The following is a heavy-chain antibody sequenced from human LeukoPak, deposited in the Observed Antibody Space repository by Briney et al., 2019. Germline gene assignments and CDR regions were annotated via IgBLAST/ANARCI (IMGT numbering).Heavy chain of an antibody. J-gene: IGHJ6*03. Sequence: PSETLSLSCGISGGSFSDYHWTWVRQPPGKGLEWIGEINHSGNTNYNPSLKSRVTISVDTSKNQFSLSLTSVIAADAAVYYCARTILVVPTSYFYFYHMDVWGKGTTVTVSS. V-gene: IGHV4-34*01. CDR2: INHSGNT. CDR3: ARTILVVPTSYFYFYHMDV. CDR1: GGSFSDYH. D-gene: IGHD2-21*01.